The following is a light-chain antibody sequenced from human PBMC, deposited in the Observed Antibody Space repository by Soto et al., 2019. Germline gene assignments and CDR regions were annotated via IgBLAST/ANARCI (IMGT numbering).Light chain of an antibody. CDR1: QGIAPY. J-gene: IGKJ4*01. CDR3: QKYNSAPLT. V-gene: IGKV1-27*01. CDR2: ATS. Sequence: DVQMTQSPSSLSAFVGDSVTITCRATQGIAPYLAWFQQKPGKVPKLLIYATSTLQSGVPSRFSGSGSGTDFTLTISSLQPEDIGTYYCQKYNSAPLTFGGGNTVEIK.